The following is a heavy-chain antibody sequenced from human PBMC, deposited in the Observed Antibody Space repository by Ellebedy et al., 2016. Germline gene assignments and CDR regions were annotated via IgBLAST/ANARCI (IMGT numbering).Heavy chain of an antibody. CDR1: GGYVSSDY. CDR3: AKWNGGWYAFEV. D-gene: IGHD6-19*01. CDR2: VHHTGTT. V-gene: IGHV4-59*02. Sequence: SETLSLTCNVSGGYVSSDYWNWIRRPPGKGLEWIGYVHHTGTTNYNPSLKSRVTMSVDTSKSQFSLRLTSVTAADTAVYYCAKWNGGWYAFEVWGQGTMVTVSS. J-gene: IGHJ3*01.